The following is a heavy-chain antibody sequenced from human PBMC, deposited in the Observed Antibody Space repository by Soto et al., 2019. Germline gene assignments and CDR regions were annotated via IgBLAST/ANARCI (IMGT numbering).Heavy chain of an antibody. CDR3: AKDISYCGGDCPGYFQH. V-gene: IGHV3-48*04. J-gene: IGHJ1*01. CDR2: ISSSSSTI. D-gene: IGHD2-21*02. CDR1: GFTFSTYS. Sequence: GGSLRLSYAASGFTFSTYSMNWVRQAPGKGLEWVSYISSSSSTIFYTDSVKGRFTISRDNAKNSLYLQMNSLRAEDTALYYCAKDISYCGGDCPGYFQHWGQGTLVTVSS.